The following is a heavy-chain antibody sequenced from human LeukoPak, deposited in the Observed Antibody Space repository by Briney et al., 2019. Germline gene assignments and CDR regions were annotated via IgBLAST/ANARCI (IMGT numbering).Heavy chain of an antibody. Sequence: QPGGSLRLSCAASGFTLSSYAMSWVRQAPGKGLEWVSSISASGGSTNYADSVKGRFTISRDNSKNTVYLQMNSLRAEDTAVYYCAKVMKSSERLTMVRGVIIKTAGLYYMDVWGKGTTVTVSS. CDR3: AKVMKSSERLTMVRGVIIKTAGLYYMDV. CDR1: GFTLSSYA. D-gene: IGHD3-10*01. J-gene: IGHJ6*03. CDR2: ISASGGST. V-gene: IGHV3-23*01.